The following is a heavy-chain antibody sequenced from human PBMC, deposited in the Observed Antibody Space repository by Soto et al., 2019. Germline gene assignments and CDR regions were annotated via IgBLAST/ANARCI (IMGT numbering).Heavy chain of an antibody. CDR1: DGSFTGYC. J-gene: IGHJ4*02. Sequence: SETQCLTCTVDDGSFTGYCWSWIRKPPGKGLEWIGEINHSGSTNYNPSLKSRVTISVDTSKNQFSLKLSSVTAADTAVYYCARDYDSSGYYYGYWGQGTLVTVSS. CDR3: ARDYDSSGYYYGY. V-gene: IGHV4-34*01. CDR2: INHSGST. D-gene: IGHD3-22*01.